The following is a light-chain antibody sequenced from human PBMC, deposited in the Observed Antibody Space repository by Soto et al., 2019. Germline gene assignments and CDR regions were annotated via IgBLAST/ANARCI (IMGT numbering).Light chain of an antibody. CDR3: QQYASPPQT. CDR1: QTVKSSE. J-gene: IGKJ1*01. V-gene: IGKV3-20*01. Sequence: MGLTQSPGVLSLSVRERATLSCRASQTVKSSELAWYQQKPGQDPRLLIYDASTRAAGIPDIFSASGSGTDCTLIISRREPEDFAVYYCQQYASPPQTFGHGXK. CDR2: DAS.